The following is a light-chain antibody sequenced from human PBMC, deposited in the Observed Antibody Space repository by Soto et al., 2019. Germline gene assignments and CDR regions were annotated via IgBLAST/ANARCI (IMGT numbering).Light chain of an antibody. V-gene: IGKV1-5*01. Sequence: DIQMTQSPSTLSASVGDRVTLTCRASQSISSWLAWYQQKPGKAPKLLIYDASSLESGGPSRFCGSGSGTEVSLTISSLQHADFATYYCQQYNSYPWTFGQGTKVEIK. CDR3: QQYNSYPWT. J-gene: IGKJ1*01. CDR1: QSISSW. CDR2: DAS.